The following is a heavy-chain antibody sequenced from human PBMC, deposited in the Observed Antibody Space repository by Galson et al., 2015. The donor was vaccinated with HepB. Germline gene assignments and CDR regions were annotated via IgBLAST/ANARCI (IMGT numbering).Heavy chain of an antibody. V-gene: IGHV3-30-3*01. Sequence: SLRLSCAASGFILSSYDMYWVRQPPGKGLEWVASISYGGTKSDYADSVQGRFIISRDNSKKKSYLQMNSLRADDTAIYYCVRSADYDILNGYPTYFDYWGQGTLVTVSS. CDR3: VRSADYDILNGYPTYFDY. J-gene: IGHJ4*02. D-gene: IGHD3-9*01. CDR1: GFILSSYD. CDR2: ISYGGTKS.